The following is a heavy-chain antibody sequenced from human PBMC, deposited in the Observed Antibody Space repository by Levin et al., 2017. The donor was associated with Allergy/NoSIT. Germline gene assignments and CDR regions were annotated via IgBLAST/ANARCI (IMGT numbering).Heavy chain of an antibody. J-gene: IGHJ4*02. Sequence: ESLKISCTVSGGSISSPTYYWGWIRQPPGKGLEWIGTIYYSGNTYYNPSLKSRVTISVDTSRNQFSLKLNSVTAADTAVYYCARHGTLAVAGDRWGQGTLVTVSS. CDR3: ARHGTLAVAGDR. CDR2: IYYSGNT. D-gene: IGHD6-19*01. CDR1: GGSISSPTYY. V-gene: IGHV4-39*01.